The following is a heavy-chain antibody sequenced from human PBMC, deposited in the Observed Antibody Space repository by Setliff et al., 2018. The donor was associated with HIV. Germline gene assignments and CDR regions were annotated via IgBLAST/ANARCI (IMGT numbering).Heavy chain of an antibody. Sequence: SETLSLTCTVSGGSIRSHYWSWIRQPPGKRLEWIGYIYYSGSTNYNPSLKSRVTISVDTAKNQFSLKLSSVSAADTAVYYCARLRGSYDFSNWFDPWGQGTQVTVSS. CDR1: GGSIRSHY. J-gene: IGHJ5*02. D-gene: IGHD3-3*01. CDR2: IYYSGST. CDR3: ARLRGSYDFSNWFDP. V-gene: IGHV4-59*11.